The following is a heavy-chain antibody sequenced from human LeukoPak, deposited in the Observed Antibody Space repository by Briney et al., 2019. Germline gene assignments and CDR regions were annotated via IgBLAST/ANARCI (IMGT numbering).Heavy chain of an antibody. CDR1: GYTFTSYG. D-gene: IGHD1-26*01. V-gene: IGHV1-18*01. Sequence: ASVKVSCKTSGYTFTSYGISWVRQAPGQGLEWMGWISGYNAKTNYLQKFQGRVSMTTDTSTSTGYMELRSLTSDDTAVYYCARDLKRTVGATTTSDYWGQGTLVTVSS. J-gene: IGHJ4*02. CDR3: ARDLKRTVGATTTSDY. CDR2: ISGYNAKT.